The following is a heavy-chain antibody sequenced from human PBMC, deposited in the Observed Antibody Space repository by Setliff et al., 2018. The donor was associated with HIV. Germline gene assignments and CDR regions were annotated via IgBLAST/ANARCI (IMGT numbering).Heavy chain of an antibody. CDR1: GFNFNDYS. CDR3: ARPTNIDTLYYGSQTFYMYYYGLDV. J-gene: IGHJ6*02. V-gene: IGHV3-23*01. D-gene: IGHD1-26*01. CDR2: ISGRGGST. Sequence: GGSLRLSCVASGFNFNDYSMHWVRQTPGKTLEWVSAISGRGGSTYYADSVKGRFTISRDNSKNMLYLQMNSLRADDTAVYFCARPTNIDTLYYGSQTFYMYYYGLDVWGQGTTVTVSS.